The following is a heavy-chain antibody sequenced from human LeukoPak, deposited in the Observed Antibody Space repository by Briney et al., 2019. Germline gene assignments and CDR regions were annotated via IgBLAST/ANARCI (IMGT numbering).Heavy chain of an antibody. Sequence: SETLSLTCTVSGYSISSGYYWGWIRQPPGKGLEWIGSIYHSGSTYYNPSLKSRVTISVDTSKNQFSLKLSSVTAADTAVYYCARDGIQLNWFDPWGQGTLVTVSS. J-gene: IGHJ5*02. V-gene: IGHV4-38-2*02. D-gene: IGHD5-18*01. CDR2: IYHSGST. CDR1: GYSISSGYY. CDR3: ARDGIQLNWFDP.